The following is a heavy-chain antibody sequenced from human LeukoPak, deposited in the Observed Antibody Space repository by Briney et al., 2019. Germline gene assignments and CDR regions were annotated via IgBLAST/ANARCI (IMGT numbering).Heavy chain of an antibody. CDR2: IKQDGSEK. J-gene: IGHJ4*02. V-gene: IGHV3-7*01. Sequence: GGSLRLSCAASGFTFSSYWMSWVRQAPGKGLEWVANIKQDGSEKYYVDSVKGRFTISRDNAKNSLYLQMNSLRAEDTAVYYCARNHYYDSSGLEYWGQGTLVTVSS. D-gene: IGHD3-22*01. CDR1: GFTFSSYW. CDR3: ARNHYYDSSGLEY.